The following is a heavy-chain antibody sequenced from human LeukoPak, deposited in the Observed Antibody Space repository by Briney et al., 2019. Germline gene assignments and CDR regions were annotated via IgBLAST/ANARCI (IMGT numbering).Heavy chain of an antibody. CDR3: ARGGSGYCSSTSCYAGYYYGMDV. V-gene: IGHV1-3*01. D-gene: IGHD2-2*01. CDR2: INAGNGNT. CDR1: GYTFTSYA. J-gene: IGHJ6*02. Sequence: ASVKVSCKASGYTFTSYAMHWVRQAPGQRLEWMGWINAGNGNTKYSQKLQGRVTMTTDTSTSTAYMELRSLRSDDTAVYYCARGGSGYCSSTSCYAGYYYGMDVWGQGTTVTVSS.